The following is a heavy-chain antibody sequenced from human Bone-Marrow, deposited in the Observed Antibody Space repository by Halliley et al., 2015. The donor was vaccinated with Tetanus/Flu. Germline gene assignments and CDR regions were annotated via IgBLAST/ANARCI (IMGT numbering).Heavy chain of an antibody. Sequence: RSGSPTYYADSVKGRFTISRDNAKNSLYLQMNGLRAEDTAVYYCAGWIAVAGTQYYYYYGVDVWGQGTTVTVSS. CDR2: RSGSPT. D-gene: IGHD6-19*01. V-gene: IGHV3-48*03. CDR3: AGWIAVAGTQYYYYYGVDV. J-gene: IGHJ6*02.